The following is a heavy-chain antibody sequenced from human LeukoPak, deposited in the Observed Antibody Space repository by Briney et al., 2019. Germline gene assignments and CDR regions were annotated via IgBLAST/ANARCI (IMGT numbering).Heavy chain of an antibody. V-gene: IGHV3-23*01. CDR1: GFIFSSYA. J-gene: IGHJ4*02. Sequence: GGSLRLSCAASGFIFSSYALSWVRQAPGKGLEWVSGISGGGGSTDYADSVKGRFTISRDNSKNTLYLQMNSLRAEDTAVYYCARDFSVHYNGPFDYWGQGTLVTVSS. CDR3: ARDFSVHYNGPFDY. D-gene: IGHD3-10*01. CDR2: ISGGGGST.